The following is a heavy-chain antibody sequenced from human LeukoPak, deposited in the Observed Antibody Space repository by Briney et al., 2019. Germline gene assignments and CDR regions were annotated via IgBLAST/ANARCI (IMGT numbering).Heavy chain of an antibody. CDR3: ARVGDQRGLDWFDP. CDR1: GSSFTTYW. CDR2: IYPGDSDT. Sequence: GESLKISCKGSGSSFTTYWIGGVRQLPGKGLEWMGIIYPGDSDTRYSPSFQGQVTVSADKSISTAYLQWSSLKASDTAMYYCARVGDQRGLDWFDPWGQGTLVTVSS. J-gene: IGHJ5*02. V-gene: IGHV5-51*01.